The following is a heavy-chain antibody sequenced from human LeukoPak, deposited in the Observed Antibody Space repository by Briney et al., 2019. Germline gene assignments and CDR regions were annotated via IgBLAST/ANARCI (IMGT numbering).Heavy chain of an antibody. D-gene: IGHD2-2*01. V-gene: IGHV3-21*05. J-gene: IGHJ4*02. CDR2: INDDSSDI. CDR3: ARDTFQPGLIDS. Sequence: GGSLTLSCSASGFTFSLYAMNWLRQAPGKGLEWRSYINDDSSDIHYAGSVRRRFTISRAHARKTLYLQLRSLRVEDTAVYYCARDTFQPGLIDSWGQGTLVTVSS. CDR1: GFTFSLYA.